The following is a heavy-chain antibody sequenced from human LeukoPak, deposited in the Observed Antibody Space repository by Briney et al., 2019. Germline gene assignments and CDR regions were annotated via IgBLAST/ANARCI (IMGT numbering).Heavy chain of an antibody. Sequence: GGSLRLSCAASGFTFISYSMNWVRQAPGKGLEWVSVIYSGGSTYYADSVKGRFTISRDNSKNTLYLQMNSLRAEDTAVYYCVRGRPYMDVWGKGTTVPVSS. CDR1: GFTFISYS. CDR2: IYSGGST. CDR3: VRGRPYMDV. V-gene: IGHV3-66*01. J-gene: IGHJ6*03.